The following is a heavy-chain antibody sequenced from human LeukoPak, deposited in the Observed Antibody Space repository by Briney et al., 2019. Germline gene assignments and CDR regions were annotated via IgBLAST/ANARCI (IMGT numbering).Heavy chain of an antibody. CDR3: ARHRGSGSPYFDY. Sequence: PSETLSLTCTVSGASISNSYWSWIRQPPGKGLEWIGYIYYSGSTKYKPSLKSRVTMTVDTSKNQFSLKLSSVTAADTAVYYCARHRGSGSPYFDYWGQGTLVTVSS. CDR1: GASISNSY. V-gene: IGHV4-59*08. CDR2: IYYSGST. J-gene: IGHJ4*02. D-gene: IGHD3-10*01.